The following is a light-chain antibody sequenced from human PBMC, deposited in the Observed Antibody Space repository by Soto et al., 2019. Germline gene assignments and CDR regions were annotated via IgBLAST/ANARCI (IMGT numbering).Light chain of an antibody. V-gene: IGLV7-46*01. J-gene: IGLJ1*01. CDR1: TGAVTSGHY. CDR2: DTS. CDR3: FLSYSGTQRV. Sequence: QAVVTQESSVTVSPGGTVTLTCGSSTGAVTSGHYPYWFQQKPGQAPRTLIYDTSNKHSWTPARFSGSLLGGKAALTLSGAQPEDEADYYCFLSYSGTQRVFXAGTKGTVL.